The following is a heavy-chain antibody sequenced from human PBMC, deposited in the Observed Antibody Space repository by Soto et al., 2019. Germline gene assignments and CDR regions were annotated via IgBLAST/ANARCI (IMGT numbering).Heavy chain of an antibody. V-gene: IGHV1-69*13. J-gene: IGHJ3*02. CDR1: GGTFSSYA. Sequence: ASVKVSCKASGGTFSSYAISWVRQAPGQGLEWMGGIIPIFGTANYAQKFQGRVTITADESTSTAYMELSSLRSEDTAVYYCARSRYDYVWGTHTPGAFDIWGQGTMVTVSS. CDR3: ARSRYDYVWGTHTPGAFDI. D-gene: IGHD3-16*01. CDR2: IIPIFGTA.